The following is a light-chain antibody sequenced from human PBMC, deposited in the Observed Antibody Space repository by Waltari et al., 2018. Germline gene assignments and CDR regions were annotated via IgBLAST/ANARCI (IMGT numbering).Light chain of an antibody. CDR2: TDN. CDR1: SPTIGSHS. J-gene: IGLJ2*01. CDR3: AAWDDSLSGHVV. V-gene: IGLV1-47*02. Sequence: QSVLTQPPSASGTPGQRVPISFSGSSPTIGSHSVYWYHHLPGTAPKLLNYTDNQRPSGGPDLCAGSKSGSSASRAISGLRSEDEGDYYCAAWDDSLSGHVVFGGGTKLTVL.